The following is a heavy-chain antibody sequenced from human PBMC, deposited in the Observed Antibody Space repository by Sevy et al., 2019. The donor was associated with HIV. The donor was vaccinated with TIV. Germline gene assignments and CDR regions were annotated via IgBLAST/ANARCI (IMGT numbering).Heavy chain of an antibody. Sequence: SETLSLTCTVSGGSVSSGSYYWSWIRQPPGKGLEWIGYIYYSGSTNYNPSLKSRVTISVDTSKNQFSLKLSSVTAADTAVYYCARDNTVANDAFDIWGQWTMVTVSS. D-gene: IGHD4-4*01. CDR3: ARDNTVANDAFDI. CDR2: IYYSGST. V-gene: IGHV4-61*01. J-gene: IGHJ3*02. CDR1: GGSVSSGSYY.